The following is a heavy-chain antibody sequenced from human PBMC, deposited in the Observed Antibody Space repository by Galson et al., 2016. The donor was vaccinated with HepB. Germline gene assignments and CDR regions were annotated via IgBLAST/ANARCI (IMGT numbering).Heavy chain of an antibody. D-gene: IGHD1-14*01. J-gene: IGHJ4*02. CDR1: GDSVSGNGAAA. CDR3: ARGTRNALDF. V-gene: IGHV6-1*01. Sequence: CAISGDSVSGNGAAAWNWFRQSPSRGLEWLGRTYYRSKWYYEYALSVTSRIIISPDTSKNQFSLQLNSVTPEDTAVYFCARGTRNALDFWGQGTLVTVSS. CDR2: TYYRSKWYY.